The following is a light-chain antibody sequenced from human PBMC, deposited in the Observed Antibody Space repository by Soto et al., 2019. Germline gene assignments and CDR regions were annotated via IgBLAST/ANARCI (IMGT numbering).Light chain of an antibody. CDR1: QSVSSSY. CDR3: QQYGSPPGAT. V-gene: IGKV3-20*01. CDR2: GAS. Sequence: EIVLTQSPGTLSLSPGERATLSCRASQSVSSSYLAWYQQKPGQAPRLLIYGASSRATGIPNRFSGSGSGTDFTLTISRLESEDFAVYYCQQYGSPPGATFGGGTKVEIK. J-gene: IGKJ4*01.